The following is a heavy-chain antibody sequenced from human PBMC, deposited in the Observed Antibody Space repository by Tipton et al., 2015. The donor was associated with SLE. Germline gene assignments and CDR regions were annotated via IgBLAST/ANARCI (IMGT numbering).Heavy chain of an antibody. Sequence: TLSLTCTVSAGITNYYWSWIRQPPGKGLEWIGDIYDTENTHYNPAVKSRVSISIDTSKNQFSLRLASVTAADTAVYYCARERLVDATSTVFDSWGQGTLVTVSA. D-gene: IGHD2-15*01. CDR2: IYDTENT. J-gene: IGHJ4*02. V-gene: IGHV4-59*12. CDR3: ARERLVDATSTVFDS. CDR1: AGITNYY.